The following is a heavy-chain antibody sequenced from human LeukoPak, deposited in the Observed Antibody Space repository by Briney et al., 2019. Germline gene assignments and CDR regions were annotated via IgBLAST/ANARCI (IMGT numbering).Heavy chain of an antibody. J-gene: IGHJ5*02. D-gene: IGHD6-19*01. CDR1: GGSITGYH. Sequence: SETLSLTCTVSGGSITGYHWGWIRQPPGKGLEWIGSIYYSGSTYYNPSLKSRVTISVDTSKNQFSLKLSSVTAADTAVYYCATPLAVAGWFDPWGQGTLVTVSS. V-gene: IGHV4-39*01. CDR3: ATPLAVAGWFDP. CDR2: IYYSGST.